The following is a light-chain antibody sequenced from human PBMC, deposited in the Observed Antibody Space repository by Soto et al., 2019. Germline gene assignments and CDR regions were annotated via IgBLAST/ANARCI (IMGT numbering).Light chain of an antibody. V-gene: IGKV1-39*01. Sequence: DIQMTQSASSLSASVGDRVTITGRASKTISNYLNWYQKKPGKAPQLLIYAASTLQRGVPSRFSGSGSGTDFTLTIGSLQPEDSATYDCQQSYSPPPITFGQGTRLEIK. J-gene: IGKJ5*01. CDR2: AAS. CDR1: KTISNY. CDR3: QQSYSPPPIT.